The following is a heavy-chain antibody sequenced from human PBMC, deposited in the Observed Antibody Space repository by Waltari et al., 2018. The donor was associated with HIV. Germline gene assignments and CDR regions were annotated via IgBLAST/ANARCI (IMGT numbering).Heavy chain of an antibody. D-gene: IGHD1-26*01. V-gene: IGHV4-39*01. CDR3: ARRKVDNSHFDY. CDR2: IYYSGST. Sequence: QLQLQESGPGLVKPSETLSLTCTVSGGSISSSSYYWGWIRQPPGKGLEWIGSIYYSGSTYYNPSLKSRVTISVDTSKNQFSLKLSSVTAADTAVYYCARRKVDNSHFDYWGQGTLVTVSS. CDR1: GGSISSSSYY. J-gene: IGHJ4*02.